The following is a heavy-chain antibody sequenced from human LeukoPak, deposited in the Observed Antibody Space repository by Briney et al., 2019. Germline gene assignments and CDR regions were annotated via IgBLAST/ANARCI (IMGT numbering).Heavy chain of an antibody. Sequence: SETLSLTCTVSGGSISSSNYYWGCIRQPPGEGLEWIGSIYYSGSTYYNPSLKSRVTISVDTSKNQFSLKLSSVTAADTAVYYCASWEASTNYWGQGTLVTVSS. CDR1: GGSISSSNYY. J-gene: IGHJ4*02. CDR2: IYYSGST. V-gene: IGHV4-39*07. CDR3: ASWEASTNY. D-gene: IGHD1-26*01.